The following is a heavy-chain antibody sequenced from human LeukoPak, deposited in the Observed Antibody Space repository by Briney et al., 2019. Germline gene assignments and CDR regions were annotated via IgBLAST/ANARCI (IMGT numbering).Heavy chain of an antibody. D-gene: IGHD6-19*01. CDR3: ARGRAVAGTMKYYFDY. J-gene: IGHJ4*02. Sequence: ASVKVSCKASGYTFTGYYMHWVRQAPGQGLEWMGWINPNSGGTNYVQKFQGRVTMTRDTSISTAYMELSRLGSDDTAVYYCARGRAVAGTMKYYFDYWGQGTLVTVSS. CDR1: GYTFTGYY. V-gene: IGHV1-2*02. CDR2: INPNSGGT.